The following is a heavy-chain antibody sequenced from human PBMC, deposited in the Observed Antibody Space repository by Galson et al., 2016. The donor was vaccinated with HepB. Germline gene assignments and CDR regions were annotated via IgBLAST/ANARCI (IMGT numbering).Heavy chain of an antibody. CDR2: VNHSGST. Sequence: LRLSCAASGFTFSSYWMVWVRQAPGEGLEWIGEVNHSGSTNYNPSLKSRVTVSVDTTKMHFPLNMRSVTAADTAVYYCVREKQFGSGPFGMDVWGQGTTVTVSS. CDR1: GFTFSSYW. D-gene: IGHD3-10*01. J-gene: IGHJ6*02. CDR3: VREKQFGSGPFGMDV. V-gene: IGHV4-34*01.